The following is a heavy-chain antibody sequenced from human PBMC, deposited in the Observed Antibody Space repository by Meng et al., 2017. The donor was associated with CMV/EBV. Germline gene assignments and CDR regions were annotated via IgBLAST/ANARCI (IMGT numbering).Heavy chain of an antibody. D-gene: IGHD4-17*01. V-gene: IGHV4-39*07. CDR3: ARRYGSTNWFDP. CDR1: GVSIGSSSFS. CDR2: IYYSGST. J-gene: IGHJ5*02. Sequence: VCGVSIGSSSFSWVSIRQPPGKWLECIGSIYYSGSTYSNPSLKSRVTISVDTSKNQFSLKLSSVTAADTAVYYCARRYGSTNWFDPWGQGTLVTVSS.